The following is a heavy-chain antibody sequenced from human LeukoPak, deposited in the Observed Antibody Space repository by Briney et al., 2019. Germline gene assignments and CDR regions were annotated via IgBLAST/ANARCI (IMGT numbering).Heavy chain of an antibody. J-gene: IGHJ6*02. D-gene: IGHD2-2*01. CDR2: INPNSGGT. CDR3: ARGLGAAAPYGMDV. V-gene: IGHV1-2*02. CDR1: GYTFAGYY. Sequence: ASVKVSCKASGYTFAGYYMHWVRQAPGQGLEWMGWINPNSGGTNYAQKFQGRVTMTRDTSISTAYMELSRLRSDDTAVYYCARGLGAAAPYGMDVWGQGTTVTVSS.